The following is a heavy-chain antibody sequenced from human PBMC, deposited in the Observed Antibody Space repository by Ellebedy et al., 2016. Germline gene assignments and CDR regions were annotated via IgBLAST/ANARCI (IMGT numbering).Heavy chain of an antibody. CDR3: ARRSMEVANTVYFDT. J-gene: IGHJ5*02. CDR2: IQPGDSDA. Sequence: GGSLRLSCKGFGYSFTNYWIGWVRQMPGKGLEWMGIIQPGDSDARYSPSFQGQVTVSADKSISTAYLQWSSLKASDTAMYYCARRSMEVANTVYFDTWGQGTLVAVSS. D-gene: IGHD5/OR15-5a*01. V-gene: IGHV5-51*01. CDR1: GYSFTNYW.